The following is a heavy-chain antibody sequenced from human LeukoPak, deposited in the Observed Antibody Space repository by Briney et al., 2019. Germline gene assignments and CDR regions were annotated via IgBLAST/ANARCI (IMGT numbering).Heavy chain of an antibody. J-gene: IGHJ5*02. Sequence: GGSLRLSCAASGFTFSSYAMSWVRQAPGKGLEWVSAISGSGGSTYYADSVKGRFTISRDNSKNTLYLQMNSLKTEDTAVYYCTTLEIYYYDSSGPSWGQGTLVTVSS. V-gene: IGHV3-23*01. D-gene: IGHD3-22*01. CDR2: ISGSGGST. CDR1: GFTFSSYA. CDR3: TTLEIYYYDSSGPS.